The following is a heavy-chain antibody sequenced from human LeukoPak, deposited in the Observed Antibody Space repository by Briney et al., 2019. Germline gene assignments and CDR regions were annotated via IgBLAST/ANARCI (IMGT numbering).Heavy chain of an antibody. CDR2: INPNSGGT. CDR3: ARVGEGYSSGWYTY. Sequence: ASVKVSCKASGYTFTGYYMHWVRHAPGQGLEWMGWINPNSGGTNYAQKFQGRVTMTRDTSISTAYMELSSLRSDDTAVYYCARVGEGYSSGWYTYWGQGTLVTVSS. CDR1: GYTFTGYY. D-gene: IGHD6-19*01. J-gene: IGHJ4*02. V-gene: IGHV1-2*02.